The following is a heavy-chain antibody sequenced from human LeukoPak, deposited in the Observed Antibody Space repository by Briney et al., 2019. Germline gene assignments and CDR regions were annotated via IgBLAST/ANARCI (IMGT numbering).Heavy chain of an antibody. CDR3: ASCRDGYNDAFDI. Sequence: SETLSLTCTVSGGFISSYYWSWIRQPPGKGLEWIGYIYTSGSTNYNPSLKSRVTISVDTSKNQFSLKLSSVTAADTAVYYCASCRDGYNDAFDIWGQGTMVTVSS. J-gene: IGHJ3*02. CDR1: GGFISSYY. CDR2: IYTSGST. V-gene: IGHV4-4*09. D-gene: IGHD5-24*01.